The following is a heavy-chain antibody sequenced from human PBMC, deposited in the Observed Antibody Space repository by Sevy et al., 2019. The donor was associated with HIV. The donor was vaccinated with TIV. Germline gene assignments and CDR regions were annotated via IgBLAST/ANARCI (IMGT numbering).Heavy chain of an antibody. CDR2: ISYDGSNK. CDR3: AKDFTGFYGMDV. J-gene: IGHJ6*02. CDR1: GLTLSSCG. Sequence: GGSLRLSCAASGLTLSSCGMHWARQAPGKGLEWVAVISYDGSNKYYAESVKGRFTISRETSKNMLYLQMNGLRAEDTAVYYCAKDFTGFYGMDVWGQGTTVTVSS. D-gene: IGHD3-9*01. V-gene: IGHV3-30*18.